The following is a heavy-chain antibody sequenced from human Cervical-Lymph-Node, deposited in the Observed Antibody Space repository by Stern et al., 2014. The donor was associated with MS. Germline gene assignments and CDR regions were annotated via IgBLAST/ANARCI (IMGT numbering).Heavy chain of an antibody. J-gene: IGHJ4*02. CDR2: IYYSGST. D-gene: IGHD4-17*01. CDR1: GGSISRGGYY. Sequence: QLQLQESGPGLVKPSQTLSLTCTVSGGSISRGGYYWSWIRQHPGKGLAWIGYIYYSGSTYYNPSLKSRVTISVDTSKNQFSLKLSSVTAADTAVYYCARGKYGDLHDYWGQGTLVTVSS. V-gene: IGHV4-31*03. CDR3: ARGKYGDLHDY.